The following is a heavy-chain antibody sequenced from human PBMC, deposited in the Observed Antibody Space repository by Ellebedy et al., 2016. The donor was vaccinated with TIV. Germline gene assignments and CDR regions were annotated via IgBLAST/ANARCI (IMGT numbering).Heavy chain of an antibody. D-gene: IGHD6-13*01. CDR3: AALPYISTSSAY. CDR1: GYTFTAYH. V-gene: IGHV1-2*02. Sequence: ASVKVSCKASGYTFTAYHIHWVRQAPGQGLEWMGWIYPYNGDTNYAQKFQGRVTMTRDTSISTGYMELSGLKSDDTAVYHCAALPYISTSSAYWGQGTLVTVSS. J-gene: IGHJ4*02. CDR2: IYPYNGDT.